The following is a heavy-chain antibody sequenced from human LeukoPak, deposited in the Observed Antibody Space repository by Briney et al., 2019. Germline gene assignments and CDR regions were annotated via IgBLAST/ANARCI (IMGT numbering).Heavy chain of an antibody. Sequence: PGRSLRLSCSASGFTFRIYAMHWVRQAPGKGLEWVAGISYDGSNKFHTDSVKGRFTISRDNSKNTLYLQMNSLRPDDTAVYYCARVVHSGSFPDAFDIWGQGTVVTVSS. D-gene: IGHD1-26*01. J-gene: IGHJ3*02. CDR2: ISYDGSNK. CDR1: GFTFRIYA. V-gene: IGHV3-30*04. CDR3: ARVVHSGSFPDAFDI.